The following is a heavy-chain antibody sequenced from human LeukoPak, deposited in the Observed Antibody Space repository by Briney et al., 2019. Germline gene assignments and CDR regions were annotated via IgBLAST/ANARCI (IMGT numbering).Heavy chain of an antibody. Sequence: PGGSLRLSCAASGFTFSSYSMNWVRQAPGKGLEWVSSISSSSSYIYYADSVKGRFTISRDNAENSLYLQMNSLRAEDKAVYYCARDLYYDSSGLVAVWGKGTTVTVSS. CDR1: GFTFSSYS. CDR3: ARDLYYDSSGLVAV. V-gene: IGHV3-21*01. CDR2: ISSSSSYI. J-gene: IGHJ6*04. D-gene: IGHD3-22*01.